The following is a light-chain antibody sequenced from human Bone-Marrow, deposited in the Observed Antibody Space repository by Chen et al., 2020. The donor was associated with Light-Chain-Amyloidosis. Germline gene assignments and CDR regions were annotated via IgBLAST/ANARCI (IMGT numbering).Light chain of an antibody. CDR3: QSADSSGTYEVI. J-gene: IGLJ2*01. CDR2: RDT. V-gene: IGLV3-25*03. CDR1: DLPTKY. Sequence: SYERTQPPSVSVSPGPKARITCSGDDLPTKYAYWYQQKPGQAPVLVIHRDTERPSGISERFSGSSSGTTATLTISGVQAEDEADYHCQSADSSGTYEVIFGGGTKLTVL.